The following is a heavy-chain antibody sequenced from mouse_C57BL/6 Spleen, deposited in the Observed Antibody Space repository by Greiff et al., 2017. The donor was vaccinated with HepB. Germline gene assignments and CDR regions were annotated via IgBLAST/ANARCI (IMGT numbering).Heavy chain of an antibody. CDR2: ISSGSSTI. Sequence: EVQRVESGGGLVKPGGSLKLSCAASGFTFSDYGMHWVRQAPEKGLEWVAYISSGSSTIYYAYTVKGRFTISRDNAKNTLFLQMTSLRSEDTAMYYCARTYYGSSHYYAMDYWGQGTSVTVSS. CDR1: GFTFSDYG. CDR3: ARTYYGSSHYYAMDY. J-gene: IGHJ4*01. V-gene: IGHV5-17*01. D-gene: IGHD1-1*01.